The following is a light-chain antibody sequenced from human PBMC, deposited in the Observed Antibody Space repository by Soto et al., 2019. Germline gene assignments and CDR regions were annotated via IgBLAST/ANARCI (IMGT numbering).Light chain of an antibody. CDR3: CSYISDNTRV. J-gene: IGLJ2*01. CDR2: EVS. Sequence: QSALTQPASVSGSPGQSITISCTGTSSDIGVSNSVSWYQQHPDKAPKLILYEVSDRPSGISDRFSGSKSGNTASLTISGLQAEDEAHYYCCSYISDNTRVFGGGTKVTVL. CDR1: SSDIGVSNS. V-gene: IGLV2-14*03.